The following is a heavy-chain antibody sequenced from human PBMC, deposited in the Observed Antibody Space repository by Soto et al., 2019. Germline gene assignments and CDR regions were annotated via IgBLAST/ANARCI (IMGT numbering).Heavy chain of an antibody. CDR2: INPSGGST. Sequence: ASVKVSCKASGYTFTSYYMHWVRQAPGQGLEWMGIINPSGGSTSYAQKFQGRVTMTRDTSTSTVYMELSSLRSEDTAVYYCARDPGVGIAAAGTFDYWGQGTLVTVSS. CDR1: GYTFTSYY. J-gene: IGHJ4*02. CDR3: ARDPGVGIAAAGTFDY. D-gene: IGHD6-13*01. V-gene: IGHV1-46*01.